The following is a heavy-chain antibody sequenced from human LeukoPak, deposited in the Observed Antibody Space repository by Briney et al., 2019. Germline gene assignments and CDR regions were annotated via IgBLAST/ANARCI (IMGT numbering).Heavy chain of an antibody. J-gene: IGHJ5*02. CDR2: IYYSGST. CDR1: GFTFGDYA. D-gene: IGHD6-19*01. V-gene: IGHV4-59*01. Sequence: GSLRLSCTASGFTFGDYAVSWIRQPPGKGLEWIGYIYYSGSTNYNPSLKSRVTISVDTSKNQFSLKLSSVTAADTAVYYCARYEDSSGWYNWFDPWGQGTLVTVSS. CDR3: ARYEDSSGWYNWFDP.